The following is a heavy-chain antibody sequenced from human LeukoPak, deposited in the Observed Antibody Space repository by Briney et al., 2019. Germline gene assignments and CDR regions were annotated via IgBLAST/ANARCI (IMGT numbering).Heavy chain of an antibody. CDR2: IYSGGST. J-gene: IGHJ6*02. V-gene: IGHV3-53*01. D-gene: IGHD2-2*01. CDR3: ARERGYCSSTSCYDHYYGMDV. CDR1: GFTVSSNC. Sequence: GGSLRLSCAASGFTVSSNCMSWVRQAPGKGLEWVSVIYSGGSTYYADSVKGRFTISRDNSKNTLYLQMNSLRAEDTAMYYCARERGYCSSTSCYDHYYGMDVWGQGTTVTVSS.